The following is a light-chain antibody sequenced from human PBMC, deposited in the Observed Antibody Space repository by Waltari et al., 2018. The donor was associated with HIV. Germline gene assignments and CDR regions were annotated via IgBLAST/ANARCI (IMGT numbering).Light chain of an antibody. CDR2: GAS. Sequence: EIVLTQSPGTLSLSPGERATLSCRASQSISSSDLAWYQQNPGQAPRLLIYGASSGATGIPDRFSGSGSGTDFTLTISRLEPEDFAVYYCQQRSNWPPTFGQGTKLEIK. J-gene: IGKJ2*01. CDR1: QSISSSD. CDR3: QQRSNWPPT. V-gene: IGKV3D-20*02.